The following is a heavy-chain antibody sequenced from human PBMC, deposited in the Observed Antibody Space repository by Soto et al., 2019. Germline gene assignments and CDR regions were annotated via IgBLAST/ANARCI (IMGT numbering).Heavy chain of an antibody. J-gene: IGHJ4*02. D-gene: IGHD3-9*01. Sequence: ESGPTLVNPTQTLTLTCTFSGFSLSTSGVGVGWIRQPPGKALEWLALIYWNDDKRYSPSLKSRLTITKDTSKNQVVLTMTNMDPVDTATYYCAHSSTSPLRYFDWLLSAPTFDYWGQGTLVTVSS. CDR1: GFSLSTSGVG. CDR3: AHSSTSPLRYFDWLLSAPTFDY. CDR2: IYWNDDK. V-gene: IGHV2-5*01.